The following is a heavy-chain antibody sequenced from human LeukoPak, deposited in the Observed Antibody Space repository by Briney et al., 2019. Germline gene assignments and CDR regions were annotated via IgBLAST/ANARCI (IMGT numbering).Heavy chain of an antibody. CDR2: IYAGGDT. Sequence: GGSLRLSCAASGFSVSSNYMSWVRQAPGKGLEFVSVIYAGGDTFYADSVKGRFTISRDSSKNTLYLQMSSLTAEDTAVYYCAQARSSSGYGPLGFYWGQGTLVTVS. J-gene: IGHJ4*02. D-gene: IGHD5-12*01. CDR1: GFSVSSNY. V-gene: IGHV3-53*01. CDR3: AQARSSSGYGPLGFY.